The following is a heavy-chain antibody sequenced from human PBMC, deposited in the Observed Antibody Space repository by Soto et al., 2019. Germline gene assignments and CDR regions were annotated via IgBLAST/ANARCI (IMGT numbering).Heavy chain of an antibody. D-gene: IGHD2-15*01. CDR2: ISYDGSNK. V-gene: IGHV3-30*18. Sequence: QVQLVESGGGVVQPGRSLRLSCAASGFTFSSYGMHWVRQAPGKGLEWVAVISYDGSNKYYADSVKGRFTISRDNSKNTLYLQMNSLRAEDTAVYYCAKDESWCSGGSGYEDPPVDVWGQGTTVTVSS. CDR3: AKDESWCSGGSGYEDPPVDV. J-gene: IGHJ6*02. CDR1: GFTFSSYG.